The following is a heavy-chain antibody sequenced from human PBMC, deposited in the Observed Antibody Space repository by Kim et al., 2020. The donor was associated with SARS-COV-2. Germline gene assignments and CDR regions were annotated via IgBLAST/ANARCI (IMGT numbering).Heavy chain of an antibody. D-gene: IGHD1-7*01. J-gene: IGHJ1*01. V-gene: IGHV4-59*01. CDR2: IYNSGST. CDR1: GGSISIYY. CDR3: VRDRELNY. Sequence: SETLSLTCTVSGGSISIYYWSWVRQSPGKGLEWLGYIYNSGSTTYNPSLKTRVTISVVTSRNQFSLKLNSVTAADTAVYYCVRDRELNYWGQGNLVTVFS.